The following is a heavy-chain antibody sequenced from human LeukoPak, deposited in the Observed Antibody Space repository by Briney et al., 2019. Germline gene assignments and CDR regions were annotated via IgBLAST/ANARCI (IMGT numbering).Heavy chain of an antibody. V-gene: IGHV3-74*01. J-gene: IGHJ4*02. Sequence: GGSLRLSCAASGFTFSSYWMHWVRQAPGKGLVWVSRVNTDGSTPTYADSVKGRFTISRDNAKNTLYLQMNSLRAEDTAVYYCARDRGSYSDYWGQGTLVTVSS. CDR2: VNTDGSTP. D-gene: IGHD3-16*01. CDR3: ARDRGSYSDY. CDR1: GFTFSSYW.